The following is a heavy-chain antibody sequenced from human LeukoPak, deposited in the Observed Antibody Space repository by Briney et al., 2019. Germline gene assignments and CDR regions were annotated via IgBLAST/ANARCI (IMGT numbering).Heavy chain of an antibody. CDR2: ISYDKNNK. CDR1: GFTFSNYA. CDR3: ARSGVQWQWLLTYDAFDI. D-gene: IGHD6-19*01. V-gene: IGHV3-30-3*01. J-gene: IGHJ3*02. Sequence: GGSLRLSCAASGFTFSNYAMHWVRQAPGKGLERVALISYDKNNKYYADSVKGRFTISRDNSKNTLFVQMNSLRTEDTAVYYCARSGVQWQWLLTYDAFDIWGQGTMVTVSS.